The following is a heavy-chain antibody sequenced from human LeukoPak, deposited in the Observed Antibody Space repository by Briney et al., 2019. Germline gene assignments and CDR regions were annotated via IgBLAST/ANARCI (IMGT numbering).Heavy chain of an antibody. CDR1: GFTFSSYS. CDR3: ARDGSGIGNYFDY. Sequence: NPGGSLRLSCAASGFTFSSYSMNWVRQAPGKGLEWVSSISSSSSYIYYADSVKGRFTISRDNAKNSLYLQMNSLRAEDTAVYYCARDGSGIGNYFDYWGQGTLVTVSS. CDR2: ISSSSSYI. V-gene: IGHV3-21*01. D-gene: IGHD3-10*01. J-gene: IGHJ4*02.